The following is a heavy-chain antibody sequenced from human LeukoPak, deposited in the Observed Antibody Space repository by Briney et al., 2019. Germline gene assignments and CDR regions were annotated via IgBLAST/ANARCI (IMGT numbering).Heavy chain of an antibody. J-gene: IGHJ6*02. CDR1: GFTVSSNY. CDR2: IYSGGST. Sequence: PGGSLRLSCAASGFTVSSNYMSWVRQAPGKGLEWVSVIYSGGSTYYADSVKGRFTISRDNSTNTLYLQMNSLGAEDTAVYYCAREEVRYGMDVWGQGTTVTVSS. V-gene: IGHV3-66*01. CDR3: AREEVRYGMDV.